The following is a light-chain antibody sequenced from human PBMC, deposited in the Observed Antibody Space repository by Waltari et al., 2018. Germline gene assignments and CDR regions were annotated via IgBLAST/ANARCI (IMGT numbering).Light chain of an antibody. CDR3: CSYAGPWV. V-gene: IGLV2-23*01. J-gene: IGLJ3*02. Sequence: QSALTQPASVSGSPGQSVTISCTGTSSAFGLVSWYQQHPGKAPKLIIYEDNKRPSGVSDRFSGSKSGNTASLTISGLQAEDEADYHCCSYAGPWVFGGGTKLTVL. CDR1: SSAFGL. CDR2: EDN.